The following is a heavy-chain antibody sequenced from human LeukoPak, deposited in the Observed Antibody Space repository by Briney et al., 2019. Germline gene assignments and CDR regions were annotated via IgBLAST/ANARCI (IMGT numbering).Heavy chain of an antibody. CDR1: GYTFTSYD. D-gene: IGHD2-2*01. CDR3: ARVPSVYCSSTGCYPNSGVDFDY. V-gene: IGHV1-8*03. Sequence: ASVKVSCKASGYTFTSYDINWVRQATGQGLEWMGWMNPNSGNAGYAQKFQGRVTITRNTSISTAYMELSSLRSEDTAVYYCARVPSVYCSSTGCYPNSGVDFDYWGQGTLVTVSS. CDR2: MNPNSGNA. J-gene: IGHJ4*02.